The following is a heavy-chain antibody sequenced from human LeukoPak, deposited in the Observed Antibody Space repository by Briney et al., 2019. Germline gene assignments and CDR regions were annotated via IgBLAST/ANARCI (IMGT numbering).Heavy chain of an antibody. CDR1: DGSISSGDYY. CDR3: ARDAYSGSFY. V-gene: IGHV3-74*01. J-gene: IGHJ4*02. CDR2: INSDGSST. D-gene: IGHD1-26*01. Sequence: ETLSLTCTVSDGSISSGDYYWGWIRQSPGKGLVWVSRINSDGSSTNYADSVKGRFTISRDNAKNTLYLQLNSLRAEDTAVYYCARDAYSGSFYWGQGTLVTVSS.